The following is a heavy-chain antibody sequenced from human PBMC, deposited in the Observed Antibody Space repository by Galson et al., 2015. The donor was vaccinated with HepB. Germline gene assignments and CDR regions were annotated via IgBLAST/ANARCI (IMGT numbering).Heavy chain of an antibody. CDR3: AKGSRDGYKYRGFDY. CDR2: ISGSGGSA. V-gene: IGHV3-23*01. Sequence: SLRLSCAASGFTFSSYAMSWVRQAPGKGLEWVSAISGSGGSAYYADSVKGRFTISRDNSKNTLYLQMNSLRAEDTAVYYCAKGSRDGYKYRGFDYWGQGTLVTVSS. J-gene: IGHJ4*02. D-gene: IGHD5-24*01. CDR1: GFTFSSYA.